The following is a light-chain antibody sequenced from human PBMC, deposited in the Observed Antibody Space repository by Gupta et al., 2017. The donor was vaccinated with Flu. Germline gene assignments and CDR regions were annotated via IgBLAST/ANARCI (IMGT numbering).Light chain of an antibody. CDR3: QQNDTCPIT. V-gene: IGKV3-15*01. CDR1: QSVSST. Sequence: IVMTQSPATLSVSPGERVTLSCRASQSVSSTLAWYQQKPGQAPRLLIYGASTRATGIPARFSGRGSGTEFTLTISSLQAEDFAVYYCQQNDTCPITFGGGTKVEIK. CDR2: GAS. J-gene: IGKJ4*01.